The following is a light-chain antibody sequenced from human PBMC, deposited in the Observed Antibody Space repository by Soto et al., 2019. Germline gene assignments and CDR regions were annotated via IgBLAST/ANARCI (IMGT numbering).Light chain of an antibody. V-gene: IGKV1-6*01. CDR2: AAS. J-gene: IGKJ1*01. CDR3: LQDYNYPLT. Sequence: IQMTHYPSTLAASGLDRVTIXRRASQDIRIDLGWYQQKPGKAPKLLIYAASSLQSGVPSRFSGSGSGTDFTLTISSLQPEDFATYYCLQDYNYPLTFGQGTKLDIK. CDR1: QDIRID.